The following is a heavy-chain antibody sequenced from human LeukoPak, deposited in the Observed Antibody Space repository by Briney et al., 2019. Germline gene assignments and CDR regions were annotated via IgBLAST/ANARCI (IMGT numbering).Heavy chain of an antibody. CDR1: GFTLSSYA. D-gene: IGHD2-15*01. Sequence: PRGCLRLSCAAAGFTLSSYAMHWVRQAPGKGLGWVAVISYDGSNKYYADSVKGRFTISRDNSTNTLYLQMNRLRAECTAVYYCASDSRQLGYCSGGSCYFDLFDYWGQGTLVTVSS. V-gene: IGHV3-30*04. J-gene: IGHJ4*02. CDR2: ISYDGSNK. CDR3: ASDSRQLGYCSGGSCYFDLFDY.